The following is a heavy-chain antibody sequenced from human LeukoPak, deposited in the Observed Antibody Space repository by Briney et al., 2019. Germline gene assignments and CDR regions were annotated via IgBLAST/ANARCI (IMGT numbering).Heavy chain of an antibody. J-gene: IGHJ6*02. Sequence: QXPGQGLXXXXXIXPIFGXANXXQKFQGRVTITADESTSTAYMELSSLRSEDTAVYYCARGRITMIVVVITTPVKDYYYGMDVWGQGTTVTVSS. V-gene: IGHV1-69*01. CDR2: IXPIFGXA. CDR3: ARGRITMIVVVITTPVKDYYYGMDV. D-gene: IGHD3-22*01.